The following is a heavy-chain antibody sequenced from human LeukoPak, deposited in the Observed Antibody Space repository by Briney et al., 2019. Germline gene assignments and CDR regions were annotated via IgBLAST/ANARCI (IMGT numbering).Heavy chain of an antibody. V-gene: IGHV3-23*01. CDR3: AKRKGSAFDI. D-gene: IGHD3-10*01. Sequence: GGSLRLSCAASGFTFRSYAMSWVRQAPGKGLEWVSSISGSGGSAYYADSVKGRFTISRDNSKSTLYLQMNSLRAEDTAVYYCAKRKGSAFDIWGQGTMVTVSS. CDR2: ISGSGGSA. CDR1: GFTFRSYA. J-gene: IGHJ3*02.